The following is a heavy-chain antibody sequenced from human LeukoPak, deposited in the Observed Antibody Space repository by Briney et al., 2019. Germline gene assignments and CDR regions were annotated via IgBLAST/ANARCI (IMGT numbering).Heavy chain of an antibody. CDR1: GGSISSYY. CDR3: ARYHSRSHEGWIDP. D-gene: IGHD3-10*01. CDR2: IYYSGST. J-gene: IGHJ5*02. V-gene: IGHV4-59*01. Sequence: PSETLPLTCTVSGGSISSYYWSWIRQPPGKGLEWIGYIYYSGSTNYNPSLKSRVTISVDTSKNQFSLKLSSVTAADTAVYYCARYHSRSHEGWIDPWGQGALVTVSS.